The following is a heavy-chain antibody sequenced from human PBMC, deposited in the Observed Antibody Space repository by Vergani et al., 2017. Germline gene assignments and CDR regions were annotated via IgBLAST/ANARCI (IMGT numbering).Heavy chain of an antibody. CDR1: GFSVNSHPMR. Sequence: QVTLKESGPALVKPTQTLRLTCTLSGFSVNSHPMRVIWIRQPPGKALEWLARIDWDDDKFYDRSLKTRLTISKDTSKNQVVLRMTNMDPVDTAMYYCAQIXSKNGYNYDAFDIWGQGTMVIASS. J-gene: IGHJ3*02. CDR2: IDWDDDK. V-gene: IGHV2-70*04. CDR3: AQIXSKNGYNYDAFDI. D-gene: IGHD5-24*01.